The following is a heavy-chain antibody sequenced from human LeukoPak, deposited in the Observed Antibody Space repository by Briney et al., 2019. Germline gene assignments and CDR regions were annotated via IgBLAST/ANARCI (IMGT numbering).Heavy chain of an antibody. V-gene: IGHV3-53*01. CDR3: ARDRPYGSGSYYGRNWYFDL. Sequence: PGGSLRLSCAASGFTVSSNYMGWVRQAPGKGLEWVSVIYSGGSTYYADSVKGRFTISRDNSKNTLYLQMNSLRAEDTAVYYCARDRPYGSGSYYGRNWYFDLWGRGTLVTVSS. CDR1: GFTVSSNY. D-gene: IGHD3-10*01. CDR2: IYSGGST. J-gene: IGHJ2*01.